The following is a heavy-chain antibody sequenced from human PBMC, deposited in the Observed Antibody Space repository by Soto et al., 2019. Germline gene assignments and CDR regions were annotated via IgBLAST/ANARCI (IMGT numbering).Heavy chain of an antibody. CDR3: AREGNGDSLYLYSDY. D-gene: IGHD4-17*01. CDR2: IWYDGSNK. Sequence: QVQLVESGGGVVQPGRSLRLSCAASGFTFSSYGMHWVRQAPGKGLEWVAVIWYDGSNKYYADSVKGRFTISRDNSKNTLYLPMNRLRAEDTAVYYCAREGNGDSLYLYSDYWGQGTLVTVSS. CDR1: GFTFSSYG. V-gene: IGHV3-33*01. J-gene: IGHJ4*02.